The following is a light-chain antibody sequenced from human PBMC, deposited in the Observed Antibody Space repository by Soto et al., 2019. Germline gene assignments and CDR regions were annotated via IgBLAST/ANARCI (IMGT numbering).Light chain of an antibody. CDR3: SAYAGSNTFV. CDR2: EVT. V-gene: IGLV2-8*01. Sequence: QSALTQPASVSASPGQSISISCTGTTNDVGAFDYVSWYQQHPGKPPKLIIYEVTLRPSGVPDRFSGSKSGNTASLTVSGLQADDEADYYCSAYAGSNTFVFGTGTKLTVL. J-gene: IGLJ1*01. CDR1: TNDVGAFDY.